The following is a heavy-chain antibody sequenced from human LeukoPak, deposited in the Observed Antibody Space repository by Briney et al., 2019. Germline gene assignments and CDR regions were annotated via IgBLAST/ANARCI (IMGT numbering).Heavy chain of an antibody. D-gene: IGHD6-19*01. CDR3: AKERTGGWPFDY. CDR1: GFTFSSYA. V-gene: IGHV3-23*01. Sequence: GGSLRLSCAASGFTFSSYAMSWVRQAPGKGLEWVSGISGSRGTTYYADSVKGRLTISGDNSKNTLYLQMNSLRADDTAVYYCAKERTGGWPFDYWGQGTLVTVSS. CDR2: ISGSRGTT. J-gene: IGHJ4*02.